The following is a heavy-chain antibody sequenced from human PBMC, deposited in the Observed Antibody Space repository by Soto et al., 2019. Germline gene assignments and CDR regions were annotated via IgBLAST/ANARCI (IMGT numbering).Heavy chain of an antibody. Sequence: ASAKVSCKASGYTFTSYYMRWVRQAPGQGLEWMGIINPSGGSTSYAQKFQGRVTMTRDTSTSTVYMELSSLRSEDTAVYYCARDNVEDSSGWYYFDYWGQGTLVTVSS. CDR1: GYTFTSYY. D-gene: IGHD6-19*01. V-gene: IGHV1-46*03. CDR3: ARDNVEDSSGWYYFDY. CDR2: INPSGGST. J-gene: IGHJ4*02.